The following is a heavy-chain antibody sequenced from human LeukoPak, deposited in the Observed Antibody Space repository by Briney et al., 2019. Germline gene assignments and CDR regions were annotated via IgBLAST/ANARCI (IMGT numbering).Heavy chain of an antibody. CDR3: ARDPGSYMYFYMYV. J-gene: IGHJ6*03. CDR1: GGSITRYY. Sequence: PSETLSLTCTVSGGSITRYYWSWVRQPAGKGLEWIGRIYANGTTFHKPSPKSRVPMHVGPSTNEASLKLSSVTAADTAVYDCARDPGSYMYFYMYVWGKGTTVTVSS. CDR2: IYANGTT. D-gene: IGHD3-9*01. V-gene: IGHV4-4*07.